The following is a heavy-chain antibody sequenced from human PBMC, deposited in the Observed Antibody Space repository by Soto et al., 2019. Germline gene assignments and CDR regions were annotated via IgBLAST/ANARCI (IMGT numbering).Heavy chain of an antibody. CDR2: TYYRSKWYN. D-gene: IGHD4-17*01. CDR3: ARDYGAEFNDAFDI. V-gene: IGHV6-1*01. CDR1: GDSVSSNSAA. Sequence: KQSPTLSLTCAISGDSVSSNSAAWNWIRQSPSRGLEWLGRTYYRSKWYNDYAVSVKSRITINPDTSKNQFSLQLNSVTPEDTAVYYCARDYGAEFNDAFDIWGQGTMVTVSS. J-gene: IGHJ3*02.